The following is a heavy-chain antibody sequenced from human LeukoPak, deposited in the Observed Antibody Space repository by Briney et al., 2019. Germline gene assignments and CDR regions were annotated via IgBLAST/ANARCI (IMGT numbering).Heavy chain of an antibody. CDR3: ARYLRHYDFWSGTLTGYYYYYMDV. V-gene: IGHV1-8*03. D-gene: IGHD3-3*01. CDR1: GYTFTSYG. J-gene: IGHJ6*03. Sequence: GASVKVSCKASGYTFTSYGISWVGQATGQGLEWMGWMHPNSGNTGYAQKFQGRVTITRNTSISTAYMELSSLRSEDTAVYYCARYLRHYDFWSGTLTGYYYYYMDVWGKGTTVTVSS. CDR2: MHPNSGNT.